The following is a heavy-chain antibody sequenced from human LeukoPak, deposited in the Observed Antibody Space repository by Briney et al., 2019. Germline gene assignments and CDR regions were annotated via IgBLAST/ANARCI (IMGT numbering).Heavy chain of an antibody. D-gene: IGHD5-24*01. J-gene: IGHJ4*02. CDR1: GGTFSSYA. CDR3: ARVRDGYNSDYFDY. Sequence: ASVKASCKASGGTFSSYAISWVRQAPGQGLEWMGRIIPILGIANYAQKFQGRVTITADKSTSTAYMELSSLRSEDTAVYYCARVRDGYNSDYFDYWGQGTLVTVSS. V-gene: IGHV1-69*04. CDR2: IIPILGIA.